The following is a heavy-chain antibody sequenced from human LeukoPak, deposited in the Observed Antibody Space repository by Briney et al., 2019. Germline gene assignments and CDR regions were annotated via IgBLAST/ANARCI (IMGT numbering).Heavy chain of an antibody. V-gene: IGHV4-34*01. CDR1: GGSFSGYY. CDR3: ARGLITIFTYMDV. Sequence: SETLSLTCAVYGGSFSGYYWSWIRQPPGKGLEWIGEINHSGSTNYNPSLKSRVTISVDTSKNQFSLKLSSVTAADTAVYYCARGLITIFTYMDVWGKGTTVTVSS. CDR2: INHSGST. D-gene: IGHD3-3*01. J-gene: IGHJ6*03.